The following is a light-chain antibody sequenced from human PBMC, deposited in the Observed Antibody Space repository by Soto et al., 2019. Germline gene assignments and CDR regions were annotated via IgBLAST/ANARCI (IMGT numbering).Light chain of an antibody. CDR1: SSDVGGYNF. V-gene: IGLV2-8*01. CDR3: SSYAGNNNRYV. CDR2: EVT. J-gene: IGLJ1*01. Sequence: QSALTQPPSASGSPGQSVTISCTGTSSDVGGYNFVSWYQQHPGKAPKLLIYEVTKRPSGVPDRFSGSKSGNTASLAVSGLQADDEADYYCSSYAGNNNRYVFGTGTKVTVL.